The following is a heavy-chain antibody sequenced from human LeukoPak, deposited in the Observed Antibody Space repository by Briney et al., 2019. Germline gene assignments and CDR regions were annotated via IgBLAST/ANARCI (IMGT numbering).Heavy chain of an antibody. CDR1: GYTFTSYD. V-gene: IGHV1-46*01. CDR2: INPSGGST. J-gene: IGHJ4*02. D-gene: IGHD3-22*01. CDR3: ARANDYTGYYSYFDS. Sequence: ASVKVSCKASGYTFTSYDINWVRQAPGQGLEWMGIINPSGGSTSYSQKFQGRVTMTRDMSTSTVYMELSSLRSEDTAVYYCARANDYTGYYSYFDSWGQGTLVTVSS.